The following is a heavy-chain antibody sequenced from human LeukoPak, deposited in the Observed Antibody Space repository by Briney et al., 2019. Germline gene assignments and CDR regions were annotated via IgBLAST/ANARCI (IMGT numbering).Heavy chain of an antibody. V-gene: IGHV1-69*05. Sequence: GASVKVSCKASGGTFSNYAFSWVRQAPGQGLEWMGGIIPIFRTTNCAEHFQGRVTITTDESTNTAYLDLSSLRSEDTAVYYCAKDDGSATMGFDSWGQGTLVSVSS. CDR1: GGTFSNYA. J-gene: IGHJ5*01. CDR3: AKDDGSATMGFDS. CDR2: IIPIFRTT. D-gene: IGHD1-26*01.